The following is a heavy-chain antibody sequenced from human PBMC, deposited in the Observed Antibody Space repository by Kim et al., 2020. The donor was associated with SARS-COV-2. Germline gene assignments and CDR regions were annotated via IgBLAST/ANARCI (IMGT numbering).Heavy chain of an antibody. V-gene: IGHV3-7*03. D-gene: IGHD2-2*01. J-gene: IGHJ3*02. CDR3: AGDLVVVPMGDVFDI. Sequence: VDSVKGRFTDTRDSAKDSLYLQVSSLRAEDTAVYYCAGDLVVVPMGDVFDIWGQGTMVTVSS.